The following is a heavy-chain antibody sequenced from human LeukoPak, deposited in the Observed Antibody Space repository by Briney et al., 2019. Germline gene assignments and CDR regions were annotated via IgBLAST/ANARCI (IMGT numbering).Heavy chain of an antibody. V-gene: IGHV1-2*02. J-gene: IGHJ4*02. Sequence: ASVKVSCKASGYTFTGYYMHWVRQAPGQGLEWMGWINPNSGGTNYAQKFQGRVTMTRDTSISTAYMELSRLRSDDTAVYYCARDLTFGSGSYGGYWGQGTLVTVSS. D-gene: IGHD3-10*01. CDR1: GYTFTGYY. CDR2: INPNSGGT. CDR3: ARDLTFGSGSYGGY.